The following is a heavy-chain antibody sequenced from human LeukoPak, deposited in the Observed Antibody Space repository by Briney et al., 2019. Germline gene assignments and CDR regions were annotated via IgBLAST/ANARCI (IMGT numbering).Heavy chain of an antibody. V-gene: IGHV1-69*13. Sequence: RASVKVSCKASGGTFSSYAISWVRQAPGQGLEWMGGIIPIFGTANYAQKFQGRVTITADESTSTAYMELSSLRSEDTAVYYCARCYYQLLSYYYYYYMDVWGKGTTVTVSS. D-gene: IGHD2-2*01. CDR3: ARCYYQLLSYYYYYYMDV. CDR2: IIPIFGTA. CDR1: GGTFSSYA. J-gene: IGHJ6*03.